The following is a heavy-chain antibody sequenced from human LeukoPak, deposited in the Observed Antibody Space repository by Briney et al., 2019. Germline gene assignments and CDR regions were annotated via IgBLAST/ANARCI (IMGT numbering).Heavy chain of an antibody. CDR2: IYHSGST. Sequence: SETLSLTCAVYGGSFSGYYWSWIRQPPGKGLEWIGEIYHSGSTNYNPSLKSRVTISVDTSKNQFSLKLSSVTAADTAVYYCARGRVHCSSTSCFAYLPDYWGQGTLVTVSS. V-gene: IGHV4-34*01. CDR3: ARGRVHCSSTSCFAYLPDY. CDR1: GGSFSGYY. J-gene: IGHJ4*02. D-gene: IGHD2-2*01.